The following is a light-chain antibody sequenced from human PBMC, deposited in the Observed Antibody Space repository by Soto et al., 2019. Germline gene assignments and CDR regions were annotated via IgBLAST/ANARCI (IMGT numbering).Light chain of an antibody. CDR3: QQYYSWPPMYT. CDR2: GAS. Sequence: EIVMTQSPATLSVSPGERATLSCRASQSVTRNLAWYQQRPGQAPRLLIYGASTRATGIPARFSGGGSGTEFTLIISSLQSEDFAVYYCQQYYSWPPMYTFGQGTNLEIK. V-gene: IGKV3-15*01. J-gene: IGKJ2*01. CDR1: QSVTRN.